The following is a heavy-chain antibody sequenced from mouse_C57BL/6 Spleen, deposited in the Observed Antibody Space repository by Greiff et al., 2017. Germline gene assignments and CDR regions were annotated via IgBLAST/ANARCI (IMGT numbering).Heavy chain of an antibody. CDR3: ARAYSNYSYYAMDY. D-gene: IGHD2-5*01. Sequence: VQLQQPGAELVKPGASVKLSCKASGYTFTSYWMQWVKQRPGQGLEWIGEIDPSDSYTNYNQKFKGKATLTVDTSSSTAYMQLSSLTSEDSAVYYCARAYSNYSYYAMDYWGQGTSVTVSS. V-gene: IGHV1-50*01. CDR2: IDPSDSYT. CDR1: GYTFTSYW. J-gene: IGHJ4*01.